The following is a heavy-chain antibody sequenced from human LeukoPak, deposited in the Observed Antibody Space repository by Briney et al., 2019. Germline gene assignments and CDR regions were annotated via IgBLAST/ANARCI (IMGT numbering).Heavy chain of an antibody. D-gene: IGHD2-15*01. Sequence: GGSLRLSCAASEFTFSNYAMTWVRQAPGKGLEWVSSISGSGDSTHYADSVKGRFTISRDNSKNTLYLQMNSLRAEDTAVYYCATRYCSSGDCYWGQGTLVTVSS. CDR3: ATRYCSSGDCY. CDR2: ISGSGDST. J-gene: IGHJ4*02. CDR1: EFTFSNYA. V-gene: IGHV3-23*01.